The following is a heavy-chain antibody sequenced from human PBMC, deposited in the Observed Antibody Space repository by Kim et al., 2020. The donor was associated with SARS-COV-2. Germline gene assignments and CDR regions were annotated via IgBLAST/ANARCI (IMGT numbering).Heavy chain of an antibody. CDR2: IQPGDSDT. Sequence: GESLKISCKGSGYTFTNNWIAWVRQMPGKGLEWMGNIQPGDSDTRYSPSFQGQVTISADKSISTAYLQWTSLKSSDTAIYYCARLCSDTDCYGLGYWGQGTLVTVSS. CDR3: ARLCSDTDCYGLGY. J-gene: IGHJ4*02. CDR1: GYTFTNNW. V-gene: IGHV5-51*01. D-gene: IGHD2-2*01.